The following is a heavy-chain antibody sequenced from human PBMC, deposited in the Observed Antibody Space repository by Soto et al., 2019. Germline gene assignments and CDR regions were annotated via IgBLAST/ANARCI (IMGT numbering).Heavy chain of an antibody. V-gene: IGHV3-21*01. CDR2: ISSSSSYI. CDR3: ARSSTVTTGFYYYYYMDV. J-gene: IGHJ6*03. CDR1: GFTFSSYS. Sequence: EVQLVESGGGLVKPGGSLRLSCAASGFTFSSYSMNWVRQAPGKGLERVSSISSSSSYIYYADSVKGRFTISRDNAKNSLYLQMNSLRAEDTAVYYCARSSTVTTGFYYYYYMDVWGKGTTVTVSS. D-gene: IGHD4-17*01.